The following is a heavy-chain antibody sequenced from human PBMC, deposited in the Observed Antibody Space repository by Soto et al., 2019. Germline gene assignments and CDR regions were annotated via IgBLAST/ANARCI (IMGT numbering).Heavy chain of an antibody. J-gene: IGHJ4*02. CDR1: GYTFTNYG. Sequence: ASVKVSCKASGYTFTNYGVAWVRQAPGHGLEWLGWISGYNGNTNYAQKFQGRVTMTRDTSISTAYMELSRLRSDDTAVYYCARSRYDFWSGYYQYYFDYWGQGTLVTVSS. D-gene: IGHD3-3*01. V-gene: IGHV1-18*01. CDR2: ISGYNGNT. CDR3: ARSRYDFWSGYYQYYFDY.